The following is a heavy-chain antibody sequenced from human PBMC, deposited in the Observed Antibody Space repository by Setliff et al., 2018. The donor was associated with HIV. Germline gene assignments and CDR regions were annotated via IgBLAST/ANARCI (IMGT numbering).Heavy chain of an antibody. V-gene: IGHV4-59*11. D-gene: IGHD1-20*01. CDR2: IYYSGST. Sequence: PSETLSLTCTVSGGSISSHYWSWIRQPPGKRLEWIGYIYYSGSTNYNPSLKSRVTISVDTSKNQFSLKLSSVTAADTDVYYCAGCITGTTHWFDPWG. CDR1: GGSISSHY. CDR3: AGCITGTTHWFDP. J-gene: IGHJ5*02.